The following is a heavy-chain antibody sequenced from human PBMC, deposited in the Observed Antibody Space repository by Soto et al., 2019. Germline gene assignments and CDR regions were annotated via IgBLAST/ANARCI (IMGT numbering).Heavy chain of an antibody. V-gene: IGHV4-59*08. CDR2: IYYSGST. CDR1: GGSISSYY. CDR3: ARPLYYDFWSGYGY. Sequence: SETLSLTCTVSGGSISSYYWSWIRQPPGKGLEWIGYIYYSGSTNYNPSLKSRVTISVDTSKNQFSLKLSSVTAADTAVYYCARPLYYDFWSGYGYWGQGTLVTVSS. J-gene: IGHJ4*02. D-gene: IGHD3-3*01.